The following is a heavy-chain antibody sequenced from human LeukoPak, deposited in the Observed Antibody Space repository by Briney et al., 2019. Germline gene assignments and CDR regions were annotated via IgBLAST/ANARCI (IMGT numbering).Heavy chain of an antibody. V-gene: IGHV3-74*01. D-gene: IGHD3-22*01. J-gene: IGHJ4*02. CDR3: IRDSSGYYGDFFY. CDR1: GFTFSSYW. Sequence: PGGSLRLACAASGFTFSSYWMHWVRQAPGKGLVWVSCINSDGSSTSKADSVKGGSTISRDNAEHMLYLQMKSLRGEETAVYYCIRDSSGYYGDFFYWGEGTLVTVSS. CDR2: INSDGSST.